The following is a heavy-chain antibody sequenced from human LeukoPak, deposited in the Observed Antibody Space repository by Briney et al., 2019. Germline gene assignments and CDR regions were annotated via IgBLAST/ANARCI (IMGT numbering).Heavy chain of an antibody. V-gene: IGHV4-4*02. CDR2: IYHSGST. D-gene: IGHD4-17*01. CDR3: ARSYGDYLFDY. CDR1: GGSVTSSYW. Sequence: TSGTLSLTCAVSGGSVTSSYWWSWVRQSPGKGLEWIGEIYHSGSTNYNPSLRSRVTISVDKSKNQFSLKLSSVTAADTAVYYCARSYGDYLFDYWGQGTLVTVSS. J-gene: IGHJ4*02.